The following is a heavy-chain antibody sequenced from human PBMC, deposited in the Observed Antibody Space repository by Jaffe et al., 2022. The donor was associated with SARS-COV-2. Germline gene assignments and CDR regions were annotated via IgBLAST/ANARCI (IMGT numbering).Heavy chain of an antibody. CDR1: GFTFSDYY. CDR2: ISSSSDYT. Sequence: QVQLVESGGGLVKPGGSLRLSCAASGFTFSDYYMSWIRQAPGKGLEWVSYISSSSDYTNYADSVKGRFTISRDHAKNSLYLQMNSLRAEDTAVYYCARGDYDHSGDFDYWGQGTLVTVSS. CDR3: ARGDYDHSGDFDY. V-gene: IGHV3-11*06. D-gene: IGHD3-22*01. J-gene: IGHJ4*02.